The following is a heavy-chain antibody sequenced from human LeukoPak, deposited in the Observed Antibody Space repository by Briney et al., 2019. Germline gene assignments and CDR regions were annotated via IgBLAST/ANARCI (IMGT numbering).Heavy chain of an antibody. Sequence: GRSLRLSCAASGFIFDDYAMHWVRQAPGKGLEWVSGIIWNSGSIGYADSVKGRFTISRDNAKNSLYLQMNSLRAEDMALYYCAKGYSYAYKYYFDYWGQGTLVTVSS. CDR3: AKGYSYAYKYYFDY. CDR2: IIWNSGSI. J-gene: IGHJ4*02. V-gene: IGHV3-9*03. D-gene: IGHD5-18*01. CDR1: GFIFDDYA.